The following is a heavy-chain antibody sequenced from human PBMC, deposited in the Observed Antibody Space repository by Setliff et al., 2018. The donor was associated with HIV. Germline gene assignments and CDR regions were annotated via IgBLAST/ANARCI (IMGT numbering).Heavy chain of an antibody. V-gene: IGHV1-2*02. J-gene: IGHJ5*02. CDR3: ARGAWKYSRTPWEGFLP. CDR2: INPNNGGT. CDR1: GYTFTSDY. Sequence: AASVKVSCKASGYTFTSDYIHWVRQAPGQGLEWMGWINPNNGGTNYAQKFQGRVTMTRDTSISTAYMELSRLRSDDTAVYYCARGAWKYSRTPWEGFLPWGQGTLVTVSS. D-gene: IGHD6-13*01.